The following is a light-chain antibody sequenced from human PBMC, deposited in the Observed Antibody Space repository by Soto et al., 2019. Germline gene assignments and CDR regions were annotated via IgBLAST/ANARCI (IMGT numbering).Light chain of an antibody. V-gene: IGKV3-20*01. J-gene: IGKJ5*01. CDR1: QSVSSNY. CDR2: GAS. CDR3: QQYGSSPLIT. Sequence: VLTQSPGTLSLSPGERATLSCRASQSVSSNYLAWYQQKPGQAPRLLIYGASSRATGLPDRFSGSGSGTDFTLTISRLEPEDFAVYYCQQYGSSPLITFGQGTRLE.